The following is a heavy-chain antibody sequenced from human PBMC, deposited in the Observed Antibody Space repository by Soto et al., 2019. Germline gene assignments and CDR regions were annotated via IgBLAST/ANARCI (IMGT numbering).Heavy chain of an antibody. CDR1: GFSLSSDEVG. Sequence: QITLAASGPAVVKATQTLTLTCSFSGFSLSSDEVGVGWIRQPPGKAPERLAMVYWDDDKRYRPPLRDRLTCAKDTSKNQVALTMTNMVPVDTGTYSCAYSGDDFVSPRLFDDWGQGILGTFAS. V-gene: IGHV2-5*02. CDR2: VYWDDDK. CDR3: AYSGDDFVSPRLFDD. D-gene: IGHD3-16*01. J-gene: IGHJ4*02.